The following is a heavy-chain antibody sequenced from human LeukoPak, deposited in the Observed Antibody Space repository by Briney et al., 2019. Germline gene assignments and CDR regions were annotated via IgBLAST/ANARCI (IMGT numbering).Heavy chain of an antibody. J-gene: IGHJ5*02. CDR3: ARDRLAAAITGFDP. CDR1: GYTFTSHD. Sequence: ASVKVSCKASGYTFTSHDINWVRQATGQGLEWMGWINTNTGNPTYAQGFTGRFVFSLDTSVSTAYLQISSLKAEDTAVYYCARDRLAAAITGFDPWGQGTLVTVSS. CDR2: INTNTGNP. D-gene: IGHD6-13*01. V-gene: IGHV7-4-1*02.